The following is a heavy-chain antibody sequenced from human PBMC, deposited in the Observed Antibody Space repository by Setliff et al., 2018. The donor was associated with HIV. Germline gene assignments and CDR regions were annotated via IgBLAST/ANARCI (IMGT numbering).Heavy chain of an antibody. CDR3: ARDFGSGIDY. J-gene: IGHJ4*02. V-gene: IGHV3-74*01. Sequence: GESLTISCAASEFTFSRYWMVWVRQAPGKGLLWVSRISSDAITTTYADSVKGRFTISRDNAKNTLYLQMNGLRAEDTAVYYCARDFGSGIDYWGQGTLVTVSS. CDR2: ISSDAITT. D-gene: IGHD1-1*01. CDR1: EFTFSRYW.